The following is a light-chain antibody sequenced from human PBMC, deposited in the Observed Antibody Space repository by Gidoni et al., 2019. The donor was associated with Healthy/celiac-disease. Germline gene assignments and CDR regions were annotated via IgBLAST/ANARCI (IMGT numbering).Light chain of an antibody. V-gene: IGKV1-5*01. CDR2: DAS. Sequence: DSQMTQPPSTLYASVGDRVTITCRASQSISSWLAWYQQKPGKAPKLLIYDASSLESGVPSRFSGSGSGTEFTLTISSLQPDDFATYYCQQYNSYPWTFGQGTKVEIK. J-gene: IGKJ1*01. CDR1: QSISSW. CDR3: QQYNSYPWT.